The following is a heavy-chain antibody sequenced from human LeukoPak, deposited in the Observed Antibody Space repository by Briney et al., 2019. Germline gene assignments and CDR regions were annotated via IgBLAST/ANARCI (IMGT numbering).Heavy chain of an antibody. CDR3: ASWYSSGWYGSAFDI. CDR2: ISAYNGNT. D-gene: IGHD6-19*01. V-gene: IGHV1-18*01. Sequence: GASVKVSCKASGYTVTSYGISWVRQAPGQGLEWMGWISAYNGNTNYAQKLQGRVIMTTDTSTSTAYMELRSLRSDDTAVYYCASWYSSGWYGSAFDIWGQGTMVTVSS. J-gene: IGHJ3*02. CDR1: GYTVTSYG.